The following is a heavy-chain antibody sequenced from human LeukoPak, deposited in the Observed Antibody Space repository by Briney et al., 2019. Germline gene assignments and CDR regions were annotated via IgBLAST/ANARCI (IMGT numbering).Heavy chain of an antibody. V-gene: IGHV4-34*01. CDR1: GGSFSGYY. CDR2: INHSGST. J-gene: IGHJ4*02. D-gene: IGHD3-22*01. CDR3: ARGQIGYFNY. Sequence: SETLSLTCAVYGGSFSGYYRSWIRQPPGKGLEWIGEINHSGSTNYNPSLKSRVTISVDTSKNQFSLKLSSVTAADTAVYYCARGQIGYFNYWGQGTLVTVSS.